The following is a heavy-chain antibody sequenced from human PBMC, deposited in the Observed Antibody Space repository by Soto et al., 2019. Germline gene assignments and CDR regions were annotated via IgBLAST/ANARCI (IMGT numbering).Heavy chain of an antibody. CDR3: TREHYGYYLRTFDF. D-gene: IGHD4-17*01. Sequence: GGSLRLSCSASGFTFKTYSMIWVCQAPGKGLEWVSSISASSNSMYYADSVKGRVTISRDNTRNSLFLQMNSLRAEDTAVYYCTREHYGYYLRTFDFWGQGPLLTVSS. CDR2: ISASSNSM. V-gene: IGHV3-21*01. CDR1: GFTFKTYS. J-gene: IGHJ4*02.